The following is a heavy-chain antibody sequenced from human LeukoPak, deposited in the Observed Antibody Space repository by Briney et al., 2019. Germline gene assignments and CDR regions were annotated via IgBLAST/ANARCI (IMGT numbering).Heavy chain of an antibody. CDR1: GFTFSSYG. CDR3: AKDLLEGYDILTGYIMGQDY. J-gene: IGHJ4*02. D-gene: IGHD3-9*01. Sequence: GRSLRLSCAASGFTFSSYGMHWVRQAPGKGLEWVAVISYDGRNKYYADSVKVRLTISRDNSKNTLYLQMNSLRAEDTAVYYCAKDLLEGYDILTGYIMGQDYWGQGTLVTVSS. V-gene: IGHV3-30*18. CDR2: ISYDGRNK.